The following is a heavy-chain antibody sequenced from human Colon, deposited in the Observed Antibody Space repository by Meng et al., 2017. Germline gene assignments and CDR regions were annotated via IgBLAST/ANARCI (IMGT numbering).Heavy chain of an antibody. V-gene: IGHV1-2*06. Sequence: ASVKVSCKASGYNFINYGIGWVRQAPGQGLEWRGRINPNSGGTNYAQKFQGRVTMTRDTSISTAYMELSRLRSDDTAVYYCATYSGSSHDYWGQGTLVTVSS. CDR3: ATYSGSSHDY. J-gene: IGHJ4*02. CDR2: INPNSGGT. CDR1: GYNFINYG. D-gene: IGHD1-26*01.